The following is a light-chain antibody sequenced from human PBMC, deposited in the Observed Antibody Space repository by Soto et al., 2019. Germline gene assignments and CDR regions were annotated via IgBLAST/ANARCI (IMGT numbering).Light chain of an antibody. CDR1: SSNIGAGYD. V-gene: IGLV1-40*01. CDR3: RSYDPSLTGWV. CDR2: DNS. Sequence: QPVLTQPPSVSGAPGQRVTISCTGSSSNIGAGYDVHWYQHLPGTAPKLLIYDNSNRPSGVPERFSGSRSGASASLAITGLQAGDEADYYCRSYDPSLTGWVFGGGTKLTVL. J-gene: IGLJ3*02.